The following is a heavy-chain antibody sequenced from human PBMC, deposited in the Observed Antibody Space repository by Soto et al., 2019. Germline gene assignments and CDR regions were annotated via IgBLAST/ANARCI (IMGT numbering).Heavy chain of an antibody. CDR1: RVTVSSYA. Sequence: GASVKVSFKASRVTVSSYAISWVRQAPGQVLGWMGGIIPIFGTANYAQKFQGRVTITADESTSTAYMELSSLRSEDTAVYYCAREGWWYSSSSLYYYYYGMDGWGQGTTVTVSS. CDR2: IIPIFGTA. CDR3: AREGWWYSSSSLYYYYYGMDG. V-gene: IGHV1-69*13. D-gene: IGHD6-6*01. J-gene: IGHJ6*02.